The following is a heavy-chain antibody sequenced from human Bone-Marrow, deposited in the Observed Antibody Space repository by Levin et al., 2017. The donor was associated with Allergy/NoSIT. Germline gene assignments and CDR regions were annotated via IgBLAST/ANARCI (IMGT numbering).Heavy chain of an antibody. CDR1: GFAFTDYY. D-gene: IGHD4-17*01. V-gene: IGHV1-2*02. CDR3: ARDPAVTRDGYFDL. J-gene: IGHJ2*01. CDR2: INPNNGAT. Sequence: EASVKVSCKASGFAFTDYYMHWVRQAPGQGLEWLGWINPNNGATKYALKFQDRVTMTRDTSISTAYMEFRRLRSDDTAVFYCARDPAVTRDGYFDLWGRGTLVRVSS.